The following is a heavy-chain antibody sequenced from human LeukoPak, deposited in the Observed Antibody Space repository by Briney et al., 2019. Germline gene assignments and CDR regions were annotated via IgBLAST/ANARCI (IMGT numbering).Heavy chain of an antibody. Sequence: SVKVSCKASGGTFSSYAISWVRQAPGQGLEWMGGIIPIFGTANYAQKFQGRVTITADKSTSTAYMELSSLRSEDTAVYYCAKRDNVYYYYGMDVWGKGTTVTVSS. J-gene: IGHJ6*04. CDR3: AKRDNVYYYYGMDV. V-gene: IGHV1-69*06. CDR2: IIPIFGTA. CDR1: GGTFSSYA. D-gene: IGHD1-14*01.